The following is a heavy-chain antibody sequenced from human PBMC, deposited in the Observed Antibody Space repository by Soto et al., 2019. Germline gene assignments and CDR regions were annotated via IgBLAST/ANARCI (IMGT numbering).Heavy chain of an antibody. Sequence: SETLSLTCAVSGYSISSGYYWGWIRQPPGKGLEWIGSIYHSGSTYYNPSLKSRVTISVDTSKNQFSLKMSSVTAADTAVYYCARVLYYDRLVYSPGPASQFDPRGQRTLVTVSS. CDR2: IYHSGST. CDR1: GYSISSGYY. J-gene: IGHJ5*02. V-gene: IGHV4-38-2*01. CDR3: ARVLYYDRLVYSPGPASQFDP. D-gene: IGHD3-16*01.